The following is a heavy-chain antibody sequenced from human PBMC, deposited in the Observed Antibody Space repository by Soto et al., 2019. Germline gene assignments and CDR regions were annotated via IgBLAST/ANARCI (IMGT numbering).Heavy chain of an antibody. CDR1: GYTFTGYA. Sequence: QVQLVQSGAEEKKPGASVKVSCKASGYTFTGYAMHWVRQAPGQRLEWMGWINAGNGNTKYSQKFQGRVTITRDTSASTAYIELSSLRSEDTAVSYCARAGAVAADFDYWGQGTLVTVSS. D-gene: IGHD6-19*01. CDR3: ARAGAVAADFDY. V-gene: IGHV1-3*05. J-gene: IGHJ4*02. CDR2: INAGNGNT.